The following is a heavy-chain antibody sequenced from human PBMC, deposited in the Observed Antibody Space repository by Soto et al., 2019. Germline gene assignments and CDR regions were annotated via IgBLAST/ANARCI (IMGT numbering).Heavy chain of an antibody. CDR3: ARGLVAGLHFDC. V-gene: IGHV3-48*03. CDR1: GLTLDTYE. Sequence: EVQLVQSGGGLEQPGGSLRLSCVASGLTLDTYEMNWVRQAPGKGLEWVSYISSSGGTTSYADSVKGRFTVSRDNAKNSRYLQMNSLRAEDTAVYYCARGLVAGLHFDCWGQGTLVTVSS. J-gene: IGHJ4*02. CDR2: ISSSGGTT. D-gene: IGHD6-19*01.